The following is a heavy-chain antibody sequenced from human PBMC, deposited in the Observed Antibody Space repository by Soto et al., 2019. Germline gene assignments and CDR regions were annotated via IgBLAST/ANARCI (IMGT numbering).Heavy chain of an antibody. V-gene: IGHV4-30-4*01. CDR3: ARGDLVMVATKD. CDR2: IYYSGST. J-gene: IGHJ4*02. D-gene: IGHD5-12*01. CDR1: GGSISIGDYY. Sequence: SETLSLTCTVSGGSISIGDYYWSWIRHPPGKGLEWIGYIYYSGSTYYNPSLKSRVTISVDTSKNQFSLKLSSVTAADTAVYYCARGDLVMVATKDWGQGTLVTVSS.